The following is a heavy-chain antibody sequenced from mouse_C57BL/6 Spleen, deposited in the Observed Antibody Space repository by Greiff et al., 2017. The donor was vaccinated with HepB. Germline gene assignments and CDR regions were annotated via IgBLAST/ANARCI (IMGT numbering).Heavy chain of an antibody. J-gene: IGHJ4*01. CDR3: ARSLFTTVVATEAMDY. Sequence: VQLQQPGAELVMPGASVKLSCKASGYTFTSYWMHWVKQRPGQGLEWIGEIDPSDRYTNYNQKFKVKSTLTVAKSSSTAYMQLSSLTSEDSAVYYCARSLFTTVVATEAMDYWGQGTSVTVSS. D-gene: IGHD1-1*01. V-gene: IGHV1-69*01. CDR2: IDPSDRYT. CDR1: GYTFTSYW.